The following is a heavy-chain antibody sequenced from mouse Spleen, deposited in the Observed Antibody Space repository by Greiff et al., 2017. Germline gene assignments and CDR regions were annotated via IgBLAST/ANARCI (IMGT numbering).Heavy chain of an antibody. J-gene: IGHJ1*01. CDR3: ARDYYGSSRYFDV. CDR1: GYTFTSYT. D-gene: IGHD1-1*01. Sequence: QVQLQQSGAELARPGASVKMSCKASGYTFTSYTMHWVRQRPGQGLEWIGYINPSSGYTTSNQKFKDKATLTADKSSSTAYMQLSRLTSEDSAVYYCARDYYGSSRYFDVWGAGTTVTVSS. V-gene: IGHV1-4*01. CDR2: INPSSGYT.